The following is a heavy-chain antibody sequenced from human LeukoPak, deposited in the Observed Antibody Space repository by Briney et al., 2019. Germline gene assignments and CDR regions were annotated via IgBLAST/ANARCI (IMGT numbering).Heavy chain of an antibody. D-gene: IGHD6-13*01. Sequence: GESLKISCKGSGYSFTSYWIGWVRQMPGKGLEWMGIIYPGDSDTRYSPSFQGQVTISADKSISTAYLQWSSLKASDTAMYYRARRRIAAAEFLYDAFDIWGQGTVVTVSS. CDR2: IYPGDSDT. V-gene: IGHV5-51*01. CDR3: ARRRIAAAEFLYDAFDI. CDR1: GYSFTSYW. J-gene: IGHJ3*02.